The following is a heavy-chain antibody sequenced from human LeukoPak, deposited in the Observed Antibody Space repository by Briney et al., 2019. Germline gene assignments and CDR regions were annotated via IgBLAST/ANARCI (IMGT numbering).Heavy chain of an antibody. V-gene: IGHV3-53*01. D-gene: IGHD3-10*01. CDR3: ARDCWYYGSGSPLDY. CDR2: IYSDNT. CDR1: GFTVSSNS. Sequence: GGSLRLSCTVSGFTVSSNSMSWVRQAPGKGLEWVSFIYSDNTHYSDSVKGRFTISRDNSKNTLYLQMNSLRAEDTAVYYCARDCWYYGSGSPLDYWGQGTLVTVSS. J-gene: IGHJ4*02.